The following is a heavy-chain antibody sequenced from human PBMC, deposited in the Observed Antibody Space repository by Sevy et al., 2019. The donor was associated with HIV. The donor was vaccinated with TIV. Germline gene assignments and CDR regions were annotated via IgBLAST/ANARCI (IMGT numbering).Heavy chain of an antibody. D-gene: IGHD3-22*01. V-gene: IGHV3-21*01. CDR2: INSDSGFI. J-gene: IGHJ5*02. CDR3: ARDGHKSGGSSSGYSNWFDP. Sequence: GGSLRLSCAASGFTFSDYSMNWVRQAPGKGLEWISSINSDSGFIYYAASVKGRFTVSRDNAKNTMYLQVDRLRAADTGVYYCARDGHKSGGSSSGYSNWFDPWGQGTLVTVSS. CDR1: GFTFSDYS.